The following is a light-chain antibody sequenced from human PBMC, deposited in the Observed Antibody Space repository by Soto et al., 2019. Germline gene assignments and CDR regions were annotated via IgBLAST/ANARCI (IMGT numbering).Light chain of an antibody. CDR1: QSFRGL. CDR3: QQRHMWPIT. CDR2: DAY. Sequence: PVTLSLSPGERATLSCRASQSFRGLLAWYQQKPGQAPRLLIYDAYNRATGIPPRFSGSGSGTDFTLTISSLEPEDSAVYYCQQRHMWPITFGQGKRLENK. V-gene: IGKV3-11*01. J-gene: IGKJ5*01.